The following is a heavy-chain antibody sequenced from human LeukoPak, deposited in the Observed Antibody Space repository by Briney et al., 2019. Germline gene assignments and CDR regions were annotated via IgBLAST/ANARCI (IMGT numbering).Heavy chain of an antibody. CDR1: GFTFSTYA. Sequence: GGSLRLSCAASGFTFSTYAMSWVRQAPGKGLEWVSGVNGNGGSTSYADSVKGRFTISRDNSKNTVYLQMNSLRVEDTAVYYCAKSLYGGCDYWGQGTVITVSS. J-gene: IGHJ4*02. D-gene: IGHD3-16*02. CDR3: AKSLYGGCDY. CDR2: VNGNGGST. V-gene: IGHV3-23*01.